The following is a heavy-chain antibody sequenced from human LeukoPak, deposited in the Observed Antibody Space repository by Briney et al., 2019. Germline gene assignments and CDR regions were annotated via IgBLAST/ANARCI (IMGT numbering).Heavy chain of an antibody. J-gene: IGHJ4*02. CDR3: ARDVGFLAYCGGDCYSS. D-gene: IGHD2-21*02. V-gene: IGHV4-38-2*02. Sequence: PSETLSLTCTVSGYSISSGYYWGWIRQPPGKGLEWIGSIYHSGSTYYNPSLKSRVTISVDTSKNQFSLKLSSVTAADTAVYYCARDVGFLAYCGGDCYSSWGQGTLVTVSS. CDR2: IYHSGST. CDR1: GYSISSGYY.